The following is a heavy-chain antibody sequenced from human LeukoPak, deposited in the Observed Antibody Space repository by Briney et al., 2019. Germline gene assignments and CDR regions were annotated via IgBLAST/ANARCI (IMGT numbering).Heavy chain of an antibody. V-gene: IGHV3-21*01. Sequence: GGSLRLSCAASGLTFSSYSMNWVRQAPGKGLEWVSSISSSSSYIYYADSVKGRFTVSRDNAKNSLYLQMNSLRAEDTAVYYCARDLPGRDYYFDYWGQGTLVTVSS. CDR1: GLTFSSYS. D-gene: IGHD3-10*01. CDR2: ISSSSSYI. J-gene: IGHJ4*02. CDR3: ARDLPGRDYYFDY.